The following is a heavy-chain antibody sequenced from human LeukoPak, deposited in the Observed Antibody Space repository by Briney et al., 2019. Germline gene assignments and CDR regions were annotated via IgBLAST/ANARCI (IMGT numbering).Heavy chain of an antibody. CDR3: AKAVVIVPTATPFDY. V-gene: IGHV3-7*03. CDR1: GFTFSSYA. D-gene: IGHD2-2*01. Sequence: GGSLRLSCAASGFTFSSYAMSWVRQAPGKGLEWVANIKQDGSEKYYVDSVKGRFTISRDNSKNTLYMQMNSLRAEDTAVYYCAKAVVIVPTATPFDYWGQGTLVTVSS. CDR2: IKQDGSEK. J-gene: IGHJ4*02.